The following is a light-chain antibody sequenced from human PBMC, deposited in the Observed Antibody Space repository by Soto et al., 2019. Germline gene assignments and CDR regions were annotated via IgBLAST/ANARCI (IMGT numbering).Light chain of an antibody. J-gene: IGKJ2*01. Sequence: EIVMTQSPATLSVSPGERATLSCRASQSLASNLAWYQHKPGQAPRLLIYGASTRATGIPARFSGSGSGTEFTLTTSTLQSDDFAVSYCQQYDTWPRTFGQGTKLEIK. V-gene: IGKV3-15*01. CDR1: QSLASN. CDR3: QQYDTWPRT. CDR2: GAS.